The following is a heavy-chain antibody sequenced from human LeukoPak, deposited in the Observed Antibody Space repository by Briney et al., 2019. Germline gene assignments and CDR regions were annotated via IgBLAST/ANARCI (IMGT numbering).Heavy chain of an antibody. J-gene: IGHJ6*02. Sequence: PSETLSLTCAVYGGSFSGYYWSWIRQPPGKGLEWIGEINHSGSTNYNPSLKSRVTISVDTSKNQLSLKLSSVTAADTAVYYCTRSGLTGMRKYPRADYYYYGKDVWGQGTAVTVSS. CDR1: GGSFSGYY. CDR3: TRSGLTGMRKYPRADYYYYGKDV. D-gene: IGHD2-2*02. V-gene: IGHV4-34*01. CDR2: INHSGST.